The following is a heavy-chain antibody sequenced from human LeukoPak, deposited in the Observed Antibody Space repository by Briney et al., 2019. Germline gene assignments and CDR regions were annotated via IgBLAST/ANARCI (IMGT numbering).Heavy chain of an antibody. CDR2: LSGSGSST. CDR1: GFTLRYYG. Sequence: GGSLSLSCAASGFTLRYYGMSWVRQAPGKGLEWVSSLSGSGSSTHYADSVKGRFTISRDNSKNTLYLQMNSLRAEDTAVYYCAKGRGAAAADGMDAWGQGTTVTVPS. CDR3: AKGRGAAAADGMDA. D-gene: IGHD6-25*01. V-gene: IGHV3-23*01. J-gene: IGHJ6*02.